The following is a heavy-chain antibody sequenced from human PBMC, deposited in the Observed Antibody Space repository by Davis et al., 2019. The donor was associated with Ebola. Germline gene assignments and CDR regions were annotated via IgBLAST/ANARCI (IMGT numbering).Heavy chain of an antibody. CDR2: INPNSGGT. D-gene: IGHD5-24*01. V-gene: IGHV1-2*02. CDR3: ARDPGDGYNSVDY. CDR1: GYTFTGYY. Sequence: ASVKVSCKASGYTFTGYYMHWVRQAPGQGLEWMGWINPNSGGTNYAQKFQGRVTMTRGTSISTAYMELSRLRSDDTAVYYCARDPGDGYNSVDYWGQGTLVTVSS. J-gene: IGHJ4*02.